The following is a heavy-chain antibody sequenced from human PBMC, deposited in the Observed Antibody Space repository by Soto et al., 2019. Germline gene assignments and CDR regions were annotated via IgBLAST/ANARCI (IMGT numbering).Heavy chain of an antibody. CDR3: AKEIFSYGSGSYYNY. Sequence: GGSLRLSCAASGFTFDDYTMHWVRQAPGKGLEWVSLISWDGGSTYYADSVKGRFTISRDNSKNSLYLQMNSLGNEDTALYYCAKEIFSYGSGSYYNYWGQGTLVTVSS. CDR1: GFTFDDYT. CDR2: ISWDGGST. V-gene: IGHV3-43*01. J-gene: IGHJ4*02. D-gene: IGHD3-10*01.